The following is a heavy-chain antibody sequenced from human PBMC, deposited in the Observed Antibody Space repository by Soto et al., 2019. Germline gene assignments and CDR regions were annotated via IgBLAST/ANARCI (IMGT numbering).Heavy chain of an antibody. Sequence: SVKVSCKASGGTFSSYAISWVRQAPGQGLEWMGGIIPIFGTANYAQKFQGRVTITADESTSTAYMELSSLRSEETAVYYCARDGGNDNWNHNFWGQGTLVTVSS. CDR1: GGTFSSYA. D-gene: IGHD1-20*01. J-gene: IGHJ4*02. CDR3: ARDGGNDNWNHNF. CDR2: IIPIFGTA. V-gene: IGHV1-69*13.